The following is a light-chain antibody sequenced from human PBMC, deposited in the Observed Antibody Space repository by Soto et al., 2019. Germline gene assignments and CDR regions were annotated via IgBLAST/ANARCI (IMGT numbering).Light chain of an antibody. CDR3: QQSHSTPWT. V-gene: IGKV1-39*01. CDR1: QTITTY. CDR2: GAS. J-gene: IGKJ1*01. Sequence: DIQMMQSPSSLSASVGDRVTISCRASQTITTYLTWYQQKPGKAPQLLIYGASSLQSGVPSRSTGSGSGTDFNLTISSLQPEDFATDHCQQSHSTPWTFGQGTKVEVK.